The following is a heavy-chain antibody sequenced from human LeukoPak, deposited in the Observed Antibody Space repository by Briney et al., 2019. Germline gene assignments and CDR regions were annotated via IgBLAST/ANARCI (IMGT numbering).Heavy chain of an antibody. D-gene: IGHD3-22*01. CDR2: ISYDGNNN. CDR1: GFTFSRYG. V-gene: IGHV3-30*18. CDR3: AKDWGAYYDSSGFYSGDFDY. J-gene: IGHJ4*02. Sequence: GGSLRLSCAASGFTFSRYGMHWVRQAPGRGLEWVALISYDGNNNYYADSVKGRFTISRDNSKNSLYLQMNSLRTEDTALYYCAKDWGAYYDSSGFYSGDFDYWGQGTLVTVSS.